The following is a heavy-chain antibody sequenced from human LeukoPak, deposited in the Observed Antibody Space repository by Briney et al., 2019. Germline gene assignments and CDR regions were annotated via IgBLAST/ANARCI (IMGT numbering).Heavy chain of an antibody. CDR2: ISGGGGST. D-gene: IGHD2-2*01. V-gene: IGHV3-23*01. CDR1: GFTFSSYA. Sequence: GGSLRLSCAASGFTFSSYAMSWVRQAPGKGLEWVSAISGGGGSTYYADSVKGRFTISRDNSKNTLYLQMNSLRAEDTAVYYCAKRACSSTSCYGGGYYFDYWGQGTLVTVSS. J-gene: IGHJ4*02. CDR3: AKRACSSTSCYGGGYYFDY.